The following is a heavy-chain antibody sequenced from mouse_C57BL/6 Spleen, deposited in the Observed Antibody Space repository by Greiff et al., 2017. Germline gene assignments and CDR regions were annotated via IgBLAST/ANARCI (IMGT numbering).Heavy chain of an antibody. CDR2: IDPNSGGT. D-gene: IGHD1-1*01. J-gene: IGHJ4*01. V-gene: IGHV1-72*01. CDR1: GYTFTSYW. CDR3: ARRDYGSTYAMDY. Sequence: QQSCKASGYTFTSYWMHWVKQRPGRGLEWIGRIDPNSGGTKYNEKFKSKATLTVDKPSSTAYMQLSSLTSEDSAVYYCARRDYGSTYAMDYWGQGTSVTVSS.